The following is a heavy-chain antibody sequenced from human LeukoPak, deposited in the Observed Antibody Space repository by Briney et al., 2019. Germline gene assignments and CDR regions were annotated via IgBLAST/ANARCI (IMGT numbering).Heavy chain of an antibody. CDR2: IYYSGST. CDR1: GGSISSYY. CDR3: ARGSEWYNVPAR. D-gene: IGHD6-19*01. Sequence: SETESLICTFSGGSISSYYWSWIRQPPGKGLEWIGYIYYSGSTSYNPSLKSRVTISVDTSNNQFSLKLSSVTAADTAVYYCARGSEWYNVPARWGERRLASVSS. J-gene: IGHJ4*02. V-gene: IGHV4-59*01.